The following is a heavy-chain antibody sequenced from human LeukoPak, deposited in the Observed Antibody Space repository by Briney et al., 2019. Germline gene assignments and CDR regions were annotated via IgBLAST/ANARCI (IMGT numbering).Heavy chain of an antibody. Sequence: PGGSLRLSCAASGFTVSSNYMSWVRQAPGKGLEWVSPITGSGVSTYYADSVKGRFTISRDNFKNTLYLQMNSLRAEDTAVYYCAKKYSSGWYSYFDYWGQGTLVTVSS. CDR3: AKKYSSGWYSYFDY. CDR2: ITGSGVST. D-gene: IGHD6-19*01. J-gene: IGHJ4*02. CDR1: GFTVSSNY. V-gene: IGHV3-23*01.